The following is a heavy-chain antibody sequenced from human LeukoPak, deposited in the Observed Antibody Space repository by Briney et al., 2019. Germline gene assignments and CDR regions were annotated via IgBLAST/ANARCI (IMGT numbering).Heavy chain of an antibody. J-gene: IGHJ4*02. Sequence: GGSLRLSCAASGFTFSSYGMHWVRQAPGKGLEWVAVISYDGSNKYYADSVKGRFTISRDNSKNTLYLQMNSLRAEDTAVYYCARARGIAAPDYWGQGTLVTVSS. D-gene: IGHD6-13*01. CDR3: ARARGIAAPDY. CDR1: GFTFSSYG. CDR2: ISYDGSNK. V-gene: IGHV3-30*19.